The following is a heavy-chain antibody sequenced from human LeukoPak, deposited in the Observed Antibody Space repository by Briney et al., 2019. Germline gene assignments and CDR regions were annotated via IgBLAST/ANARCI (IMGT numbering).Heavy chain of an antibody. J-gene: IGHJ4*02. CDR1: GGSISSYY. Sequence: SETLSLTCTVSGGSISSYYWSWIRQPPGKGLEWIGYIYYSGSTNYNPSLKSRVTISVDTSKNRFSLKLSSVTAADTAVYYCARYMSSETTFDYWGQGTLVTVSS. V-gene: IGHV4-59*01. CDR2: IYYSGST. CDR3: ARYMSSETTFDY. D-gene: IGHD4-17*01.